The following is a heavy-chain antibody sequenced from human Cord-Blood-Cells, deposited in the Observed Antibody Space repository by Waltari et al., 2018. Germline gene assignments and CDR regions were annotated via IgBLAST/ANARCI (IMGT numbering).Heavy chain of an antibody. CDR3: ARHEGMWFDP. J-gene: IGHJ5*02. Sequence: QLQLQESGPGLGKPSETLSLTCTVSGGSISSSSYYWGWIRQPPGKGLEWIGSIYYSGSTYYNPSLKSRVTISVDTSKNQFSLKLSSVTAADTAVYYCARHEGMWFDPWGQGTLVTVSS. D-gene: IGHD3-10*01. CDR1: GGSISSSSYY. V-gene: IGHV4-39*01. CDR2: IYYSGST.